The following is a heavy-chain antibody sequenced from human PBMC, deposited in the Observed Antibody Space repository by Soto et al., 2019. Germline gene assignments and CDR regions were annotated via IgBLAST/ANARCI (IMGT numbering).Heavy chain of an antibody. CDR2: ISDYNGNA. CDR1: GYNFNSYV. Sequence: QVQMVQSGAEVKKPGASVKVSCKTSGYNFNSYVINWVRQAPGRGLEWVGRISDYNGNADYAQKFQGRVSMTADTSTNTAYMELRSLKSDDTAVYYCARAPGSFYYFLDYWGQGTLVTVSS. D-gene: IGHD3-22*01. CDR3: ARAPGSFYYFLDY. V-gene: IGHV1-18*01. J-gene: IGHJ4*02.